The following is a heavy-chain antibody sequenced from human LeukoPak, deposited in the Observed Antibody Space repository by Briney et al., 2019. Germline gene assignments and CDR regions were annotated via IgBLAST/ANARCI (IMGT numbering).Heavy chain of an antibody. J-gene: IGHJ4*02. D-gene: IGHD1-26*01. CDR3: ARNHRSASFTT. CDR1: GYTFTSYG. V-gene: IGHV1-18*01. Sequence: ASVKVSCKASGYTFTSYGISWVRPAPAQGREWMGWISAYNGNTNYAQKLQGRVTMTTDTSSSPAHMELRSLRSDDTAVYYCARNHRSASFTTWGQETLVTASS. CDR2: ISAYNGNT.